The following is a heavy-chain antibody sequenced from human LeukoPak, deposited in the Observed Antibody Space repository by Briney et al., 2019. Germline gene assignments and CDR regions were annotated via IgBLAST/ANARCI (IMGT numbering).Heavy chain of an antibody. CDR3: ARHTSKAITMIVVVTANWFDP. J-gene: IGHJ5*02. CDR2: VHYSGST. CDR1: GGSISSSSYF. Sequence: KASETLSLTCSVSGGSISSSSYFWGWIRQPPGKGLEWIASVHYSGSTYYNPSLKSRVTISIDTSKNQFSLKLTSVTAADTAVYYCARHTSKAITMIVVVTANWFDPWGQGTLVTVSS. V-gene: IGHV4-39*01. D-gene: IGHD3-22*01.